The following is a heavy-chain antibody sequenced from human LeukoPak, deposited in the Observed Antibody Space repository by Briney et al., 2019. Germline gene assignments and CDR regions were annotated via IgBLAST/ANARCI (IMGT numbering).Heavy chain of an antibody. CDR3: ARGLTYYDILTGYYSPYFDY. CDR2: IYYSGST. V-gene: IGHV4-61*01. CDR1: GGSVSSGSYY. Sequence: SGPTLVKPSETLSLTCTVSGGSVSSGSYYWSWIRQPPGKGLEWIGYIYYSGSTNYNPSLKSRVTISVDTSKNQFSLKLSSVTAAGTAVYYCARGLTYYDILTGYYSPYFDYWGQGTLVTVSS. J-gene: IGHJ4*02. D-gene: IGHD3-9*01.